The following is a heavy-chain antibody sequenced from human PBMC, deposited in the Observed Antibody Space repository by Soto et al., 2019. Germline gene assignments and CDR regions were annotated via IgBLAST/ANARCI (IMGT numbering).Heavy chain of an antibody. CDR2: INSDGSDT. V-gene: IGHV3-74*01. CDR1: GFAFGSYW. J-gene: IGHJ2*01. CDR3: ARDAVAATWYFDI. D-gene: IGHD6-19*01. Sequence: EVQLVESGGGLVQPGGSLRLSCAASGFAFGSYWMHWVRQAPGKGLVWVARINSDGSDTSYANSVKGRFTISRDNGKNTVSLQMNSLRDEDTAVYFCARDAVAATWYFDIWGRGTLVAGSS.